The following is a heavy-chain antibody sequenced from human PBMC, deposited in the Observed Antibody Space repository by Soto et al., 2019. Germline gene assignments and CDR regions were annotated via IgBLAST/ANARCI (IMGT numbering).Heavy chain of an antibody. CDR3: ASRDPYGDYAHAFDI. V-gene: IGHV4-4*02. Sequence: QVQLQESGPRLVKPSGTLSLTCAVSGGSIIRSNWWNWVRQPPGKELEWIGDIYHSGTTDYNPSLKSCVIISVDKSKNQFSLRLTSVTAADTALYYCASRDPYGDYAHAFDIWGRGIMVTVSS. CDR1: GGSIIRSNW. D-gene: IGHD4-17*01. J-gene: IGHJ3*02. CDR2: IYHSGTT.